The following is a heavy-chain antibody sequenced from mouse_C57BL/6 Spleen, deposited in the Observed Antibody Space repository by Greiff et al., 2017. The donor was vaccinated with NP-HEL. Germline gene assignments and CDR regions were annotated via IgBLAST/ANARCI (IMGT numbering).Heavy chain of an antibody. Sequence: DVKLVESGGGLVKPGGSLKLSCAASGFTFSSYAMSWVRQTPEQRLEWVATISDGGSYTYYPANVKGRFTISRDNAKNNLYLQMSHLKSEDTAMYYCARTDPGRVYFDYWGQGTTLTVSS. CDR3: ARTDPGRVYFDY. V-gene: IGHV5-4*03. J-gene: IGHJ2*01. CDR1: GFTFSSYA. CDR2: ISDGGSYT.